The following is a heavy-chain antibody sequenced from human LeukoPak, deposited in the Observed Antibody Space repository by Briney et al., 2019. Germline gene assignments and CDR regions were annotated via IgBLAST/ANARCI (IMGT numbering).Heavy chain of an antibody. CDR3: ARDVSQGSGSYRNQAFDY. D-gene: IGHD3-10*01. CDR1: GYSFTNYG. V-gene: IGHV1-46*04. CDR2: INPSVGSA. Sequence: ASVKVSCKASGYSFTNYGISWVRQAPGQGLEWMGIINPSVGSANYAQKLQGRVTMTRDTSTSTVYMELSSLRSEDTAVYYCARDVSQGSGSYRNQAFDYWGQGTLVTVSS. J-gene: IGHJ4*02.